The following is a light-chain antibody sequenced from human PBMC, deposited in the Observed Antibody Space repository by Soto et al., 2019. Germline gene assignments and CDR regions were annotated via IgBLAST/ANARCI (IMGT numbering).Light chain of an antibody. V-gene: IGKV3-15*01. CDR3: QQYKYWPGT. J-gene: IGKJ4*01. Sequence: EIVMTQSPATLAVSPGETTRLSCSASQSINSDVAWYQQKLGQTPRLLIHGASTRATGIAARFSGSGSGTEFTRTIRGLQSEDVATYYCQQYKYWPGTFGGGPKGEIK. CDR1: QSINSD. CDR2: GAS.